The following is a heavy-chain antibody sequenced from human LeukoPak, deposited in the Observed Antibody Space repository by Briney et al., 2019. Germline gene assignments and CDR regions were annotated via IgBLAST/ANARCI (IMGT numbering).Heavy chain of an antibody. J-gene: IGHJ4*02. V-gene: IGHV3-23*01. CDR3: AKKDGDYLGHPDY. CDR2: VSAGGGRT. Sequence: GGSLRLSCAASGFTFSTYAMSWVRQAPGKGLEWVAGVSAGGGRTYYVDSVKGRFTISRDNSKNTLYLQMNSLRVEDTALYYCAKKDGDYLGHPDYWGQGTLVTVSS. D-gene: IGHD4-17*01. CDR1: GFTFSTYA.